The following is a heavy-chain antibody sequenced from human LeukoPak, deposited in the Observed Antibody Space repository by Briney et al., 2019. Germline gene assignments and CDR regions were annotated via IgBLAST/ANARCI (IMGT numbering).Heavy chain of an antibody. CDR1: GYTFTSYD. CDR3: ARALRQVVPAATYYYYYMDV. J-gene: IGHJ6*03. CDR2: MNPNSGNT. D-gene: IGHD2-2*01. Sequence: ASVKVSCKASGYTFTSYDINWVRQATGQGLEWMGWMNPNSGNTGYAQKFLGRVTITRNTSISTAYMELSSLRSEDTAVYYCARALRQVVPAATYYYYYMDVWGKGTTVTVSS. V-gene: IGHV1-8*03.